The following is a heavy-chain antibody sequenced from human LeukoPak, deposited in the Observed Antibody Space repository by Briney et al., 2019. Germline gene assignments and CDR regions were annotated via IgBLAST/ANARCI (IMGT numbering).Heavy chain of an antibody. CDR3: ARGTLNHFDY. D-gene: IGHD1-14*01. V-gene: IGHV4-31*03. J-gene: IGHJ4*02. Sequence: PSETLSLTCTVSGGSISSGGYYWSWIRQHPGKGLEWIGYIYYSGSTYYNPSLKSRVTISVDTSKNQFSLKLSSVTAADTAVYYCARGTLNHFDYWGQGTLVTVSS. CDR1: GGSISSGGYY. CDR2: IYYSGST.